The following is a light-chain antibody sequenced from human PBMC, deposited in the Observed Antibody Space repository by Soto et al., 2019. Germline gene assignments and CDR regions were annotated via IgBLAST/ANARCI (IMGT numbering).Light chain of an antibody. CDR1: QSISSSY. CDR3: QQSGSSRWT. V-gene: IGKV3-20*01. CDR2: DAS. Sequence: EIVLTQSPGALSVSPGERATLSCRASQSISSSYLAWYQQKPGQAPRLLIYDASNRATGIPARFSGSGSGTDFTLTISRLEPEACAVYYCQQSGSSRWTFGEGTKVDI. J-gene: IGKJ1*01.